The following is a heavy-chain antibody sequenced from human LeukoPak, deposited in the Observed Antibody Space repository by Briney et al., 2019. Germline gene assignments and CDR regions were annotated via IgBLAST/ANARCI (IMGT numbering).Heavy chain of an antibody. D-gene: IGHD3-3*01. CDR2: INHSGST. CDR3: ARANYDFWSGYYRNYYYYMDV. Sequence: SETLSLTCAVYGGSFSGYYWSWIRQPPGKGLEWIGEINHSGSTNNNPSLKSRVTISVDTSKNQFSLKLSSVTAADTAVYYCARANYDFWSGYYRNYYYYMDVWGKGTTVTVSS. CDR1: GGSFSGYY. J-gene: IGHJ6*03. V-gene: IGHV4-34*01.